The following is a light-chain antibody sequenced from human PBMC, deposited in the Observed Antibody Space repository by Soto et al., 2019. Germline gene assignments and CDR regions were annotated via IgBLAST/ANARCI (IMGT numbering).Light chain of an antibody. J-gene: IGKJ4*01. V-gene: IGKV3-11*01. Sequence: EVVLTQSPDTLSLSPGGSATLSCRASQSVSSYLAWYQQRPDQALRLLIYDVSKRATGIPARFSGSGSRTDFTLTITSLEPEDFAIYFCHQRSNWPLTFGGGTKLEIK. CDR1: QSVSSY. CDR2: DVS. CDR3: HQRSNWPLT.